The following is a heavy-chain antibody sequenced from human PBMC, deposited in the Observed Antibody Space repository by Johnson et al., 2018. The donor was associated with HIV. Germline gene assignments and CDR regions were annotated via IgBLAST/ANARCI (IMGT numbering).Heavy chain of an antibody. CDR2: ISSSGSTI. Sequence: QVQLVESGGGVVQPGRSLRLSCAASGFTFSDYYMSWIRQAPGKGLEWVSYISSSGSTIYYADSVKGRFTISRDNAKNSLYLQMNRLRAEDTAVYYCARVRPKGSFDIWGQGTMVTVSS. V-gene: IGHV3-11*04. CDR3: ARVRPKGSFDI. CDR1: GFTFSDYY. J-gene: IGHJ3*02. D-gene: IGHD1-1*01.